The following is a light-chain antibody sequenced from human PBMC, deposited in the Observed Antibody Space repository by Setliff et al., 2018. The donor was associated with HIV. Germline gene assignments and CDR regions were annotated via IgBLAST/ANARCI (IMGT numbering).Light chain of an antibody. J-gene: IGLJ1*01. CDR2: QAT. V-gene: IGLV2-14*02. CDR1: SSDVGRYNL. Sequence: QSALTQPASVSGSPGQSITISCTGTSSDVGRYNLVSWYQQHPGKAPKLMIYQATKRPSGVSDRFSGSKSVNTASLTISGLQTEDEADYYCNSYTTSGTRVFGTGTKVTVL. CDR3: NSYTTSGTRV.